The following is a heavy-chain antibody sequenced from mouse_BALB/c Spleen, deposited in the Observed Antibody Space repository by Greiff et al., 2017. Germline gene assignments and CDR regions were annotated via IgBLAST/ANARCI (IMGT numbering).Heavy chain of an antibody. CDR3: TIPYDYDGAWFAY. Sequence: VQLQQSGAELVKPGASVKLSCKASGYTFTSYYMYWVKQRPGQGLEWIGEINPSNGGTNFNEKFKSKATLTVDKSSSTAYMQLSSLTSEDSAVYYGTIPYDYDGAWFAYWGQGTLVTVSA. CDR1: GYTFTSYY. J-gene: IGHJ3*01. CDR2: INPSNGGT. V-gene: IGHV1S16*01. D-gene: IGHD2-4*01.